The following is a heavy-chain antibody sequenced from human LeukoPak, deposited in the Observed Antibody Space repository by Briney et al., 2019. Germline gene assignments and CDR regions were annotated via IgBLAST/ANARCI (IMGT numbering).Heavy chain of an antibody. CDR2: ISYDGSNK. Sequence: GGSLRLSCAASGFTFSSYDMHWVRQTPGEGLEWVAVISYDGSNKYYADSVKGRFTISRDNAKNSLYLQMNSLRADDTAVYYCARGRDNWNYEIDYWGQGTLVTVSS. CDR3: ARGRDNWNYEIDY. J-gene: IGHJ4*02. D-gene: IGHD1-7*01. CDR1: GFTFSSYD. V-gene: IGHV3-30*03.